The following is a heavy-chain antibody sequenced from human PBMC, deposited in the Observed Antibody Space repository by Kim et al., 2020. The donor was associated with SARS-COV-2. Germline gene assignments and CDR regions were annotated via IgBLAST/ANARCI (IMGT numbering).Heavy chain of an antibody. V-gene: IGHV3-49*02. CDR3: TREDSSGWD. Sequence: GTTEYAASVKGRFTISRADSKRVAYLQMNSLKTEDTAVYYCTREDSSGWDWGQGTLVTVSP. D-gene: IGHD6-19*01. CDR2: GTT. J-gene: IGHJ4*02.